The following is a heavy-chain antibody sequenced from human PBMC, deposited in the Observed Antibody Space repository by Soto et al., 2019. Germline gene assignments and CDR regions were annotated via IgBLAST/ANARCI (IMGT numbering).Heavy chain of an antibody. D-gene: IGHD3-10*01. V-gene: IGHV3-30*18. J-gene: IGHJ4*02. Sequence: QVQLVESGGGVVQPGRSLRLSCAASGFTFSSYGMHWVRQAPGKGLEWVAVISYDGSNKYYADSVKGRFTISRDNSKNTLYLQMNSLRAEDTAVYYCAKDGGRFGELTYYDYWGQGTLVTVSS. CDR2: ISYDGSNK. CDR3: AKDGGRFGELTYYDY. CDR1: GFTFSSYG.